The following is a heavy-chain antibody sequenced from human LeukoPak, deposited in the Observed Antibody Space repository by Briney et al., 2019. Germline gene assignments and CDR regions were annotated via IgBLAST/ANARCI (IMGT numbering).Heavy chain of an antibody. V-gene: IGHV4-34*01. CDR1: GGSFSGYY. CDR2: INHSGST. J-gene: IGHJ4*02. CDR3: ASAYSSGWSYCFDY. Sequence: PSETLSLTCAVYGGSFSGYYWSWIRQPPGKGLEWIGEINHSGSTNYNPSLKSRVTISVDTSKNQFSLKLSSVTAADTAVYYCASAYSSGWSYCFDYWGQGTLVTVSS. D-gene: IGHD6-19*01.